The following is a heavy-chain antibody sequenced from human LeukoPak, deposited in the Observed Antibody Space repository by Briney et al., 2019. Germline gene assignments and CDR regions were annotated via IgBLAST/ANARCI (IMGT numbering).Heavy chain of an antibody. J-gene: IGHJ3*02. D-gene: IGHD6-13*01. CDR2: TSGSGDET. CDR1: GFTFSSYA. V-gene: IGHV3-23*01. CDR3: AKAFREFGSSSYSSFDI. Sequence: GGSLRLSCAASGFTFSSYAMSWVRQAPGKGREWVSGTSGSGDETHHSDSVKGRFTISRDNSKNILYLQMNSLRAEDTAVYYCAKAFREFGSSSYSSFDIWGQGTLVTVSS.